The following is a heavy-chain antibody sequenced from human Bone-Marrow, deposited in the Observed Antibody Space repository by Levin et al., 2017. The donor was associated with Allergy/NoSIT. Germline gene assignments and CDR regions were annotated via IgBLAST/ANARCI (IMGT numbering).Heavy chain of an antibody. CDR2: IYPGDSDT. V-gene: IGHV5-51*01. CDR3: ARLPLLWFGESTSGAFDI. D-gene: IGHD3-10*01. CDR1: GYSFTSYW. Sequence: PGGSLRLSCKGSGYSFTSYWIGWVRQMPGKGLEWMGIIYPGDSDTRYSPSFQGQVTISADKSISTAYLQWSSLKASDTAMYYCARLPLLWFGESTSGAFDIWGQGTMVTVSS. J-gene: IGHJ3*02.